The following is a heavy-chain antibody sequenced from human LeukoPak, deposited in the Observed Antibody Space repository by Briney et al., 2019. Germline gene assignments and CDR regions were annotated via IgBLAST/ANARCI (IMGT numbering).Heavy chain of an antibody. Sequence: ASVKVSCKASGYTFTSYGISWVRQAPGQGLEWMGWISSYNGNTNDAQQLQGRVTMTTDTTTSTADKELRSLRSDDTAVYYCARVGGSSWYGYYYYYMDVWGKGTTVTVSS. CDR3: ARVGGSSWYGYYYYYMDV. V-gene: IGHV1-18*01. CDR1: GYTFTSYG. J-gene: IGHJ6*03. CDR2: ISSYNGNT. D-gene: IGHD6-13*01.